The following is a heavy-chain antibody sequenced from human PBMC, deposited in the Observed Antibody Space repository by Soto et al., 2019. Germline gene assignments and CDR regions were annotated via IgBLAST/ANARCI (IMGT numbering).Heavy chain of an antibody. V-gene: IGHV4-39*01. D-gene: IGHD3-22*01. Sequence: SETLSLTCTVSGGSISSSGHYWGWIRQPPGKGLEWIGSIYYSGSAYYNPSLKSRVTISVDTSKNQFSQKLNSVTAADTAVYYCARGSYYDSRGSDYWGQGTLVTVSS. CDR3: ARGSYYDSRGSDY. J-gene: IGHJ4*02. CDR2: IYYSGSA. CDR1: GGSISSSGHY.